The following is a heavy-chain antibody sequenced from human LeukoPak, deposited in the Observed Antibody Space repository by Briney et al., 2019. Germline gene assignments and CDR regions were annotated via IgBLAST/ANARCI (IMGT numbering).Heavy chain of an antibody. D-gene: IGHD6-13*01. CDR3: ARSAGTGYNWFDP. CDR2: ITPIFGTA. CDR1: GGTFSSYA. Sequence: SVKVSCKASGGTFSSYAISRVRQAPGQGLEWMGGITPIFGTANYAQKFQGRVTITADESTSTAYMELSSLRSEDTAVYYCARSAGTGYNWFDPWGQGTLVTVSS. J-gene: IGHJ5*02. V-gene: IGHV1-69*13.